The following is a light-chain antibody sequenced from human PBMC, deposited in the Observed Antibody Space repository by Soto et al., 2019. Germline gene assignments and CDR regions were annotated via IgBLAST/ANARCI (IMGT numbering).Light chain of an antibody. CDR1: QSVSSN. V-gene: IGKV3-11*01. CDR2: DAS. J-gene: IGKJ4*01. Sequence: EIVLTQSPATLSVSPGERATLSCRASQSVSSNLAWYQQKPGQSPRLLIYDASNRATGIPARFSGSGSGTDFTLTLSSLEPEDFAVYYCQQRSNWPLTFGGGTKVDI. CDR3: QQRSNWPLT.